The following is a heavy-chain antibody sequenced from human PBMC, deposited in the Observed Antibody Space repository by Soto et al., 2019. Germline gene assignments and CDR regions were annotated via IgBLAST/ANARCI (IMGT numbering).Heavy chain of an antibody. CDR1: GGSITDKW. J-gene: IGHJ4*02. D-gene: IGHD3-16*01. CDR3: AREGDHPFSLGY. CDR2: VHHSGST. Sequence: QVQLQESGPGLVKPSGILSLTCAVSGGSITDKWWSWIRQTPGKGLEWIGEVHHSGSTTYSPSLKSRVTTSVDTSKNDFSLKLFSLTAADTAIYYCAREGDHPFSLGYWGQGTLVTVSS. V-gene: IGHV4-4*02.